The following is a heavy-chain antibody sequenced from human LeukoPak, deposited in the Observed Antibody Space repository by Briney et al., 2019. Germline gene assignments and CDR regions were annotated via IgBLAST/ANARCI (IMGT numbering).Heavy chain of an antibody. Sequence: GGSLRLSCAASGFTFSSVWMSWVRQAPGKGLEWVGRIKSKTDGGTTDYAAPVKGRFSISRDDSKNTLYLQMNSLKTEDTAVHYCTTGRHIVVARIDYWGQGTLVTVSS. J-gene: IGHJ4*02. D-gene: IGHD2-21*01. CDR3: TTGRHIVVARIDY. CDR1: GFTFSSVW. V-gene: IGHV3-15*01. CDR2: IKSKTDGGTT.